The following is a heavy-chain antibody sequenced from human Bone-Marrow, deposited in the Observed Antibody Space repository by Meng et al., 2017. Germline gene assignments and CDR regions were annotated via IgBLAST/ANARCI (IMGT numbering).Heavy chain of an antibody. Sequence: GGSLRLSCAASGFTVSSNYMSWVRQAPGKGLEWVSVIYSGGSTYYADSVKGRFTISRDNSKNTLYLQMNSLRAEDTAVYYCARDPNHCSSTSCYDNYYYYYGMDVWGQGTTVTVSS. J-gene: IGHJ6*02. V-gene: IGHV3-53*01. CDR2: IYSGGST. D-gene: IGHD2-2*01. CDR1: GFTVSSNY. CDR3: ARDPNHCSSTSCYDNYYYYYGMDV.